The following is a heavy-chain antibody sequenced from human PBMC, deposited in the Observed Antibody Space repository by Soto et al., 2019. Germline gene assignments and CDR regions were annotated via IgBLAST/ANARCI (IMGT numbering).Heavy chain of an antibody. CDR1: GYTLTELS. D-gene: IGHD1-26*01. CDR3: ATGELVSYYYGMDV. Sequence: GASVKVSCKVSGYTLTELSMHWVRQAPGKGLEWMGGFDPEDGETIYAQKFQGRVTMTEDTSTDTAYMELSSLRSEDTAVYYCATGELVSYYYGMDVWGQGTTVTVSS. J-gene: IGHJ6*02. V-gene: IGHV1-24*01. CDR2: FDPEDGET.